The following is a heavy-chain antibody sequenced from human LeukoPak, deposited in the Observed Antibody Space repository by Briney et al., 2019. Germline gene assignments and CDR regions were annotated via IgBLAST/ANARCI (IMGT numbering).Heavy chain of an antibody. CDR3: VRLQAVTGNFDS. CDR2: INYSGDT. CDR1: GGSISSNNYY. D-gene: IGHD1-20*01. J-gene: IGHJ4*02. Sequence: SETLSLTCTVSGGSISSNNYYWGWIRQPPGKGLEWIETINYSGDTYYNPSLKSRVTISVDSSKGQFSLKLSSVTAADTAVYYCVRLQAVTGNFDSWGQGALVTVSS. V-gene: IGHV4-39*07.